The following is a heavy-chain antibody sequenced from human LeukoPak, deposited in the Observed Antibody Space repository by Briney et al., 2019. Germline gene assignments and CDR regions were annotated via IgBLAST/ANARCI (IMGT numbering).Heavy chain of an antibody. J-gene: IGHJ5*02. D-gene: IGHD5-18*01. CDR3: ARVYSYGNNWFDP. CDR2: ISSSGNNI. Sequence: PGGSLRLSCAASGFTFSNFEMNWVRQAPGKGLEWVSYISSSGNNIYYADSVKGRFTISRDNAKNSLFLQMNSLRAEDTAVYYCARVYSYGNNWFDPWGQGTLATVSS. CDR1: GFTFSNFE. V-gene: IGHV3-48*03.